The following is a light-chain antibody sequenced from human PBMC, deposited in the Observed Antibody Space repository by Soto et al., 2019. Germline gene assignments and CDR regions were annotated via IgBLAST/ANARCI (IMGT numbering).Light chain of an antibody. V-gene: IGKV3-15*01. J-gene: IGKJ4*01. Sequence: EIVMTQSPATLSVSPGERATLSCRASQSVSSNLAWYQQKPGQAPRLVIYGASTRATGIPARFSGGGSGTEFTLTICSLQSEDFAVYYCQQYNNWPPLTFGGGTKVEIK. CDR2: GAS. CDR1: QSVSSN. CDR3: QQYNNWPPLT.